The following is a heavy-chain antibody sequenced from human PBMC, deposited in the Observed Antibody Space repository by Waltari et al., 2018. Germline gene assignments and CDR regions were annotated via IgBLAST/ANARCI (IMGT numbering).Heavy chain of an antibody. CDR1: AGSLSGYS. Sequence: QVQLQQWGAGLLKPSETLSLTCGVNAGSLSGYSWAWIRLSPGKGLEGIGEINYSGETDYNPSLKSRVTMTIDTSNNHLSLRLTSVTASDTAIYYCARGSIGSNPLDYWGQGTLVTVSS. J-gene: IGHJ4*02. D-gene: IGHD2-2*03. CDR3: ARGSIGSNPLDY. V-gene: IGHV4-34*02. CDR2: INYSGET.